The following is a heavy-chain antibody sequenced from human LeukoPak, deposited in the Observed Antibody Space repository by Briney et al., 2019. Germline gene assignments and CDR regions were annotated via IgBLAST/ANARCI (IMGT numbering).Heavy chain of an antibody. J-gene: IGHJ4*02. D-gene: IGHD1-26*01. CDR1: GGTFSSYA. CDR3: SGAGGASSGPFCF. Sequence: ASVKVSCKASGGTFSSYAISWVRQAPGQGLEWMGGIIPIFGTANYAQKFQGRVTITTDESTSTAYMELSSLRSEDTAVYYCSGAGGASSGPFCFRGQGTLVTVSS. V-gene: IGHV1-69*05. CDR2: IIPIFGTA.